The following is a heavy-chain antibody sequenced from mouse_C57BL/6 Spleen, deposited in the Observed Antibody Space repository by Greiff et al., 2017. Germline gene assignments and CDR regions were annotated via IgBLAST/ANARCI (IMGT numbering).Heavy chain of an antibody. CDR3: ARAELGRWYFEV. V-gene: IGHV1-72*01. J-gene: IGHJ1*03. Sequence: VQLQQPGAELVKPGASVKLSCKASGYTFTSYWMHWVKQRPGRGLEWIGRLDPNSGGTKYNAKFKSKATLTVDNTSGTADMQLSSLTSEDAAVYYSARAELGRWYFEVWGTGTTVTVSS. CDR1: GYTFTSYW. CDR2: LDPNSGGT. D-gene: IGHD4-1*01.